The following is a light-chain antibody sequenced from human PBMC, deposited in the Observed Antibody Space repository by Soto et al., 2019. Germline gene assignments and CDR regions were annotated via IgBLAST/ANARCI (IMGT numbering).Light chain of an antibody. CDR2: EVS. Sequence: QSALTQPASVSGSPGQSITISCTGTSSDVGGYNYVSWYQQHPGKAPKLMICEVSNRPSGVSNRFSGSKSGNTASLTISGLQAEDEADYYCSSYTSSSTLVLFGGGTKVTVL. J-gene: IGLJ2*01. CDR1: SSDVGGYNY. CDR3: SSYTSSSTLVL. V-gene: IGLV2-14*01.